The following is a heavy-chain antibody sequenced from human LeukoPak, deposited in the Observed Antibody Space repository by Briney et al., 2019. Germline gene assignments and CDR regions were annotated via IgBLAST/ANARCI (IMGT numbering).Heavy chain of an antibody. CDR1: GFTFNDYY. J-gene: IGHJ5*02. V-gene: IGHV3-11*01. CDR2: INIGGTNT. Sequence: TGGSLRLSCAASGFTFNDYYMSWIRQAPGKGLEWLSYINIGGTNTHYADSVKGRFTISRDNANKSLYLEMNNLRAEDTAVYYCATDGAGFDTWGQGVLVTVSS. CDR3: ATDGAGFDT.